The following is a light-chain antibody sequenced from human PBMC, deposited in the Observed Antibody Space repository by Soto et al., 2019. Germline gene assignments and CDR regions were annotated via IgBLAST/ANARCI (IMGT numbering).Light chain of an antibody. CDR2: SNS. V-gene: IGLV1-44*01. CDR3: AAWDDSLNAHYV. J-gene: IGLJ1*01. CDR1: SSNIATKS. Sequence: QSVLTQPPSASGTPGQRVTISCSGSSSNIATKSVNWYQQLPGTAPKLLIYSNSQRSSGVPDRFSGSKSGTSASLAIRGLQSEDEADYYCAAWDDSLNAHYVFGTGTKLTVL.